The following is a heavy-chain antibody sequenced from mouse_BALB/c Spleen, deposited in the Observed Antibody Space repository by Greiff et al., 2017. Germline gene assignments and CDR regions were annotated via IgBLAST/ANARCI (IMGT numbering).Heavy chain of an antibody. Sequence: QVQLQQSGPELVKPGASVRISCKASGYTFTSYYIHWVKQRPGQGLEWIGWIYPGNVNTKYNEKFKGKATLTADKSSSTAYMQLSSLTSEDSAVYFCASAYYYGSSYYAMDYWGQGTSVTVSS. CDR3: ASAYYYGSSYYAMDY. V-gene: IGHV1S56*01. D-gene: IGHD1-1*01. CDR2: IYPGNVNT. J-gene: IGHJ4*01. CDR1: GYTFTSYY.